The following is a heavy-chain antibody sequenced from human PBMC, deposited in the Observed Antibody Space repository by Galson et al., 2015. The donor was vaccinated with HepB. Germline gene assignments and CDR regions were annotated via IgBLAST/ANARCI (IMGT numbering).Heavy chain of an antibody. J-gene: IGHJ5*02. CDR2: IYWDGDK. V-gene: IGHV2-5*02. D-gene: IGHD1-26*01. CDR1: GFSLNTRGVG. Sequence: PAPVKPTQTLTLTCTFSGFSLNTRGVGVGWIRQPPGKALEWLVLIYWDGDKRYSPSLKNRLTITKDTSKNQVVLTMTNMDPVDTATYYCVHRRGIVGAGWFDPWGQGTLVTVSS. CDR3: VHRRGIVGAGWFDP.